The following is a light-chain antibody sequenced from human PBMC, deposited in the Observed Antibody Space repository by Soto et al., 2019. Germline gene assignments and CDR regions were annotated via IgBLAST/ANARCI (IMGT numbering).Light chain of an antibody. V-gene: IGLV1-36*01. CDR3: SAWDDSVNGPV. CDR1: SSNIGNHA. Sequence: QSVLTQPPSVSAAPRQRVTISCSGSSSNIGNHAVNWYQQLPGKAPKLLIYYDDLVPSGVSDRFSGSRSGTSASLAIRGLQPEDEADYYCSAWDDSVNGPVFGGGTKPTVL. J-gene: IGLJ2*01. CDR2: YDD.